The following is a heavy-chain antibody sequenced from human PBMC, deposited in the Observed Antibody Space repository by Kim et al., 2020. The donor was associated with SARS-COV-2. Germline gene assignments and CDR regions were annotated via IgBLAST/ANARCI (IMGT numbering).Heavy chain of an antibody. V-gene: IGHV3-15*01. CDR1: GFTFSNAW. CDR2: IKSKTDGGTT. CDR3: TTETLWFGELLPDLRDY. Sequence: GGSLRLSCAASGFTFSNAWMSWVRQAPGKGLEWVGRIKSKTDGGTTDYAAPVKGRFTISRDDSKNTLYLQINSLKTEDTAVYYCTTETLWFGELLPDLRDYWGQGTLVTVSS. D-gene: IGHD3-10*01. J-gene: IGHJ4*02.